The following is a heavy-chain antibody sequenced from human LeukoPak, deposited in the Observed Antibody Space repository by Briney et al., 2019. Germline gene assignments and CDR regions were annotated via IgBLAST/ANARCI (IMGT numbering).Heavy chain of an antibody. D-gene: IGHD3-22*01. CDR3: ARFEYYYDSSGYYSGFDY. J-gene: IGHJ4*02. Sequence: PGGSLRLSCAASGFTFDDYAMHWVRQAPGKGLEWVSGISWNSGSIGYADSVKGRFTISRDNAKNSLYLQMNSLRAEDTAVYYCARFEYYYDSSGYYSGFDYWGQGTLVTVSS. CDR1: GFTFDDYA. V-gene: IGHV3-9*01. CDR2: ISWNSGSI.